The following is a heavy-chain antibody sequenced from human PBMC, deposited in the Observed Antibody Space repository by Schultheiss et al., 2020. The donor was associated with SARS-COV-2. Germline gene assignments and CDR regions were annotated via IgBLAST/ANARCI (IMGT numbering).Heavy chain of an antibody. V-gene: IGHV3-23*01. D-gene: IGHD3-10*01. J-gene: IGHJ3*02. CDR2: ISGSGGST. CDR1: GFTFSSYW. Sequence: GGSLRLSCAASGFTFSSYWMHWVRQAPGKGLVWVSAISGSGGSTYYADSVKGRFTISRDNSKNTLYLQMNSLRAEDTAVYYCARDPPHYYGSGSRGDIWGQGTMVTVSS. CDR3: ARDPPHYYGSGSRGDI.